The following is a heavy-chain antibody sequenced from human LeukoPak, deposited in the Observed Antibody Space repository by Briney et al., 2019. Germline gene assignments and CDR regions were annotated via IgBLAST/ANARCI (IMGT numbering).Heavy chain of an antibody. J-gene: IGHJ4*02. CDR3: AREEGYDFWSGSMGDY. Sequence: GGSLRLSCAASGFTFSSYSMNWVRQAPGRGLEWVSYISSSSSTIYYADSVKGRFTISRDNAKNSLYLQMNSLRAEDTAVYYCAREEGYDFWSGSMGDYWGQGTLVTVSS. CDR1: GFTFSSYS. V-gene: IGHV3-48*01. CDR2: ISSSSSTI. D-gene: IGHD3-3*01.